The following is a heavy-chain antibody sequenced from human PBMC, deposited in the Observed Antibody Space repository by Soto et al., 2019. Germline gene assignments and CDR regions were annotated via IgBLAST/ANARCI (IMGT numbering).Heavy chain of an antibody. CDR3: AKPQGIAVAGKYYYGMDL. D-gene: IGHD6-19*01. CDR2: ISGSGGST. Sequence: GGSLRLSCAASGFTFSSYAMSWVRQAPGKGLEWVSAISGSGGSTYYADSVKGRFTISRDNSKNTLYLQMNSLRAEDTAVYYCAKPQGIAVAGKYYYGMDLWGQGTPATVSS. V-gene: IGHV3-23*01. J-gene: IGHJ6*02. CDR1: GFTFSSYA.